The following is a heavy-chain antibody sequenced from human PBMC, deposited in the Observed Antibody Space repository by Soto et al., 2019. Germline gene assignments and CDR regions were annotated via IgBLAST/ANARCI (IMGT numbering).Heavy chain of an antibody. CDR2: IYYSGST. D-gene: IGHD3-22*01. J-gene: IGHJ6*02. CDR3: ARERGFGYYDSSGYIPAPYYYGVDV. CDR1: GGSISSGGYY. V-gene: IGHV4-31*03. Sequence: SETLSLTCTVSGGSISSGGYYWSWIRQHPGKGLEWIGYIYYSGSTYYNPSLKSRVTISVDTSKNQFSLKLSSVTAADTAVYYCARERGFGYYDSSGYIPAPYYYGVDVWGQGTTVTVSS.